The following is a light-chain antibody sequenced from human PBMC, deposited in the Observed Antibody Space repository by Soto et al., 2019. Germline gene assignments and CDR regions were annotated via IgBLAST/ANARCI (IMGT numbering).Light chain of an antibody. J-gene: IGKJ4*01. CDR2: AAS. V-gene: IGKV1-8*01. Sequence: AFRMTQSPSSLSASTGDRVTITCRASQNFYNYLAWYQQKPGKAPKLLIYAASALQSGVPPRFSGSGSGTDFTLTISGLQSEDSATYYCQQYYSYPLTFGGGTKVEI. CDR3: QQYYSYPLT. CDR1: QNFYNY.